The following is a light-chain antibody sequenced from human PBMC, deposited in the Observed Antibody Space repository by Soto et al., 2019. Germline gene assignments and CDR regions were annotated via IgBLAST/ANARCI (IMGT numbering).Light chain of an antibody. V-gene: IGKV3-20*01. J-gene: IGKJ5*01. CDR1: QSVSSSY. Sequence: EVVLTQSPGTLSLSPGERATLSCRAIQSVSSSYLAWYQQKPGQAPRLLIYGASSRATGIPGRFSGSGSGTDFTLTISRLEPEDFAVYYCQQYGSSPMITFGQGTLLEVK. CDR2: GAS. CDR3: QQYGSSPMIT.